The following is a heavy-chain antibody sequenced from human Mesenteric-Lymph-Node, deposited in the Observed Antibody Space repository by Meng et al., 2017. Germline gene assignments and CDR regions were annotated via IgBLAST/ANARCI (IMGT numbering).Heavy chain of an antibody. CDR2: IDWDDDK. V-gene: IGHV2-70*01. D-gene: IGHD1-26*01. Sequence: TLSLTCAVYGGSFSGYYWSWIRQPPGKGLEWLALIDWDDDKYYSTSLKTRLTISKDTSKNQVVLTMTNMDPVDTATYYCARIKGGGSYYDDWYFDLWGRGTLVTVSS. J-gene: IGHJ2*01. CDR3: ARIKGGGSYYDDWYFDL. CDR1: GGSFSGYY.